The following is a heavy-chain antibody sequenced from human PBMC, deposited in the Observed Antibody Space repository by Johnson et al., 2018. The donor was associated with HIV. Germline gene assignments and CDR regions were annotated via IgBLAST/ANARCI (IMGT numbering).Heavy chain of an antibody. Sequence: EMQLVETGGGLIQPGGSLRLSCAASGFTVRSNYMSWVRQAPGKGLEWVSVIYSGGSTNYADSVKGRFTISRDISQNTLYLQRNTLRAGDTAVYYCAGNSHSSNWYEWEAFDIWGQGTMVTVSS. D-gene: IGHD6-13*01. CDR1: GFTVRSNY. J-gene: IGHJ3*02. V-gene: IGHV3-53*02. CDR2: IYSGGST. CDR3: AGNSHSSNWYEWEAFDI.